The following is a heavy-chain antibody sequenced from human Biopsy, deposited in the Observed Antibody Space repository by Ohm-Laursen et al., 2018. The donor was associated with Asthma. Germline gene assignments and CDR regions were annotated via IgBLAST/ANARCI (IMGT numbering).Heavy chain of an antibody. Sequence: LRLSCAASGFTFSNYAMSSGRQATGIGLERVSSITSSGGFLCYEDSVKGRFTISRDKTENSIYLQMNSLRDEDTTVYYCPKDERLYYGSDSKYMQPVPLGDWGQGTLVIVSA. CDR3: PKDERLYYGSDSKYMQPVPLGD. V-gene: IGHV3-23*01. J-gene: IGHJ4*02. CDR2: ITSSGGFL. CDR1: GFTFSNYA. D-gene: IGHD3-10*01.